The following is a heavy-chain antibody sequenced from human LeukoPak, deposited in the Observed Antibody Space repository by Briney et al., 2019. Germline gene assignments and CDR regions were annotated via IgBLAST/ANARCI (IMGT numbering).Heavy chain of an antibody. CDR3: HSGYDWPPGSTFDY. J-gene: IGHJ4*02. CDR2: IIPILGIA. V-gene: IGHV1-69*04. Sequence: SVKVSCKASGGTFSSYAISWVRQAPGQGLEWMGRIIPILGIANYAQKFQGRVTITADKSTSTAYMELSSLRSEDTAVYYCHSGYDWPPGSTFDYWGQGTLVTVSS. D-gene: IGHD5-12*01. CDR1: GGTFSSYA.